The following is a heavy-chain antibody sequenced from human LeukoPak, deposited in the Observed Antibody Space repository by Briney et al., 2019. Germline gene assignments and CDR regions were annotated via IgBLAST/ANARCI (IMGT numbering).Heavy chain of an antibody. Sequence: PGGSLRLSCAASGFTFSDYSMNWVRQAPGKGLEWVSAISGSGGSTYYADSVKGGFTISRDNSKNTLYLQMNSLRAEDTAVYYCAKVIVATYWYFDLWGRGTLVTVSS. CDR3: AKVIVATYWYFDL. V-gene: IGHV3-23*01. CDR2: ISGSGGST. J-gene: IGHJ2*01. CDR1: GFTFSDYS. D-gene: IGHD5-12*01.